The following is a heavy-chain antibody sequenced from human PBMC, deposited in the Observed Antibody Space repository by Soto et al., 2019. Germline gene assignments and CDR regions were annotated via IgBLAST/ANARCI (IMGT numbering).Heavy chain of an antibody. D-gene: IGHD2-2*01. J-gene: IGHJ4*02. CDR3: LKETSPGGLDH. CDR2: IFWNGERI. CDR1: GFTSTDYA. Sequence: EVQLVESGGGLVQPGRSLRLSCAASGFTSTDYAMHWIRQVPGKGLEWVSGIFWNGERIDYAGSVKGRFTISRDNAKNSLYLQMSSLRPEDSALYYCLKETSPGGLDHWGQGTLVTVSS. V-gene: IGHV3-9*02.